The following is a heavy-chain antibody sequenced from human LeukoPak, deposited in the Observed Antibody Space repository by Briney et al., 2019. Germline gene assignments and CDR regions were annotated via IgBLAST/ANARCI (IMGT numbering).Heavy chain of an antibody. CDR1: GGTFSSYA. Sequence: SVKVSCKASGGTFSSYAISWVRQAPGQGLEWMGRIIPIFGTANYAQKFQGRVTITTDESTSTAYMELSSLRSEDTAVYYCARGPGLNYDSSGYWGYWGQGTLVTVSS. CDR2: IIPIFGTA. D-gene: IGHD3-22*01. CDR3: ARGPGLNYDSSGYWGY. J-gene: IGHJ4*02. V-gene: IGHV1-69*05.